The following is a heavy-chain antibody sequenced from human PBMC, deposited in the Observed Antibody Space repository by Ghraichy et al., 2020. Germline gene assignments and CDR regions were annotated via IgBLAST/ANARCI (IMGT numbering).Heavy chain of an antibody. CDR1: GGSFSGYY. D-gene: IGHD3-10*01. V-gene: IGHV4-34*01. Sequence: SETLSLTCAVYGGSFSGYYWSWIRQPPGKGLEWIGEINHSGSTNYNPSLKSRVTISVDTSKNQFSLKLSSVTAADTAVYYCARVFGYYYGSGIRRRFDPWGQGTLVTVSS. CDR2: INHSGST. J-gene: IGHJ5*02. CDR3: ARVFGYYYGSGIRRRFDP.